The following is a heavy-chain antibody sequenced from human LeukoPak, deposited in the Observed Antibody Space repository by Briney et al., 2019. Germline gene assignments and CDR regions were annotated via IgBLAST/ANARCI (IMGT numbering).Heavy chain of an antibody. J-gene: IGHJ4*02. D-gene: IGHD6-6*01. CDR3: ARARAARPYGPFDY. Sequence: SETLSLTCTVSGGSISSGGYYWSWIRQHPGKGLEWIGYIYYSGSTYYSPSLKSRVTKSVDTSKNQFSLKLSSVTAADTAVYYCARARAARPYGPFDYWGQGTLVTVSS. CDR2: IYYSGST. CDR1: GGSISSGGYY. V-gene: IGHV4-31*03.